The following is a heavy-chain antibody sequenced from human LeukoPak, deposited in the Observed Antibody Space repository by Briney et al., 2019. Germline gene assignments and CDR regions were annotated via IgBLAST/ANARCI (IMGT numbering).Heavy chain of an antibody. D-gene: IGHD1-14*01. CDR1: GGSISSGTYY. Sequence: SETLSLTCTVSGGSISSGTYYWGWIRQPPGKGLEWIGSIYYSGSTYYNPSLKSRVTISVDTSKNQFSLKLSSVTAADTAVYYCARQPKPPEPYYYYYMDVWGKGTTVTISS. CDR2: IYYSGST. CDR3: ARQPKPPEPYYYYYMDV. V-gene: IGHV4-39*01. J-gene: IGHJ6*03.